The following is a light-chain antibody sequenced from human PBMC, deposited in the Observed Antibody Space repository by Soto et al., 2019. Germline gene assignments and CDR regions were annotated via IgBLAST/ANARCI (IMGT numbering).Light chain of an antibody. J-gene: IGKJ1*01. V-gene: IGKV1-5*01. Sequence: DIQMTQSPSTLSASVGDRVTITCRASQSISSWLAWYQQKPGKAPKLLIYDASSLASGVPSRFSGSGSGTEFILTISSLQPDDFATYYCQQYNSYLTFGQGTKVEIK. CDR3: QQYNSYLT. CDR2: DAS. CDR1: QSISSW.